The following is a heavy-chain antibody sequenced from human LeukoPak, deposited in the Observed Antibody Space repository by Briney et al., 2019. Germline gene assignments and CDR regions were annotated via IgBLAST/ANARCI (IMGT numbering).Heavy chain of an antibody. V-gene: IGHV1-2*02. CDR3: ARPDRWFGEFYDY. Sequence: ASVKVSCKASGYTFTGYYMHWVRQAPGQGLEWMGWINPNSGGTNYARKFQGRVTMTRNTSISTAYMELSRLRSDDTAVYYCARPDRWFGEFYDYWGQGTLVTVSS. J-gene: IGHJ4*02. D-gene: IGHD3-10*01. CDR2: INPNSGGT. CDR1: GYTFTGYY.